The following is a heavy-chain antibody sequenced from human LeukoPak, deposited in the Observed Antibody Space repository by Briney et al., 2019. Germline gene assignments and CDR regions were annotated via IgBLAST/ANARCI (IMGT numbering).Heavy chain of an antibody. CDR2: IYYSGST. Sequence: SETLSLTCTVSGGSISSYYWSWIRQPPGKGLEWIGYIYYSGSTNHNPSLKSRVTISVDTSKNQFSLKLSSVTAADTAVYYCARAYCYGSGSYAFDIWGQGTMVTVSS. CDR3: ARAYCYGSGSYAFDI. D-gene: IGHD3-10*01. V-gene: IGHV4-59*01. J-gene: IGHJ3*02. CDR1: GGSISSYY.